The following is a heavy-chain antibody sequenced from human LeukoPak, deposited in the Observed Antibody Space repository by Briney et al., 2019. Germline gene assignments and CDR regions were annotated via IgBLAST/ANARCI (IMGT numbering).Heavy chain of an antibody. CDR3: ARRERHGSGGFVASNYFDY. CDR2: IYHSGST. D-gene: IGHD3-10*01. J-gene: IGHJ4*02. V-gene: IGHV4-38-2*02. Sequence: PSETLSLTCTVSGYSISSGYYWGWIRQPPGKGLEWIGSIYHSGSTYYNPSLKSRVTISVDTSKNQFSLKLSSVTAADTAVYYCARRERHGSGGFVASNYFDYWGQGTLVTVSS. CDR1: GYSISSGYY.